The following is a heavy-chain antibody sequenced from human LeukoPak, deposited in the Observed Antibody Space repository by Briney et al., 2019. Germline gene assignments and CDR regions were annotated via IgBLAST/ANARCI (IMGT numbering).Heavy chain of an antibody. D-gene: IGHD2-2*01. Sequence: GGSLRLSCAASGFTFSSYSMNWVRQAPGKGLEWVSSITSSSSYIYYADSVKGRFTISRDNAKNSLYLQMNSLRAEDTAVYYCATEWRVPAATIDYWGQGTLVTVSS. CDR2: ITSSSSYI. V-gene: IGHV3-21*04. CDR3: ATEWRVPAATIDY. CDR1: GFTFSSYS. J-gene: IGHJ4*02.